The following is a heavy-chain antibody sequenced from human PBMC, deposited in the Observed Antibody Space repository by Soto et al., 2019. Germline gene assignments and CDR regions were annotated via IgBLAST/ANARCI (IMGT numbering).Heavy chain of an antibody. CDR1: GFTFDDYA. CDR2: ISWNSGSI. Sequence: VQLVESGGGLVQPGRSLRLSCAASGFTFDDYAMHWVRQAPGKGLVWVSGISWNSGSIGYADSVKGRFTISRDNAKNSLYLQMNSLRAEDTALYYCAKDSHHDYGDYVDYWGQGTLVTVSS. V-gene: IGHV3-9*01. J-gene: IGHJ4*02. CDR3: AKDSHHDYGDYVDY. D-gene: IGHD4-17*01.